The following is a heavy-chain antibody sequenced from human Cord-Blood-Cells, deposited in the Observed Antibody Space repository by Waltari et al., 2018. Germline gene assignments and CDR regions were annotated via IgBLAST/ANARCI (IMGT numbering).Heavy chain of an antibody. J-gene: IGHJ3*02. D-gene: IGHD3-3*01. CDR3: ASFTIFGVVQTFDI. CDR1: GYSISSGYY. Sequence: QVQLQESGPGLVKPSATLSLTCTVSGYSISSGYYWGWIRQPPGKGLEWIGSIYHSGSTYYNPSLKSRVTISVDTSKNQFSLKLSSVTAADTAVYYCASFTIFGVVQTFDIWGQGTMVTVSS. CDR2: IYHSGST. V-gene: IGHV4-38-2*02.